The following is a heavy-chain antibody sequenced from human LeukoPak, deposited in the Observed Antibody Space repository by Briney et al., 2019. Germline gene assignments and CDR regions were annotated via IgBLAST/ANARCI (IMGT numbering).Heavy chain of an antibody. J-gene: IGHJ6*02. Sequence: SETLSLTCAVYGGSFSGYYWSWIRQPPGKGLEWIGEINHSGSTNYNPSLKSRVTISVDTSKNQFSLKLSSVTAADTAVYYCARRRQDWNYYYYDMDVWGQGTTVTVSS. D-gene: IGHD2-21*01. CDR3: ARRRQDWNYYYYDMDV. CDR2: INHSGST. V-gene: IGHV4-34*01. CDR1: GGSFSGYY.